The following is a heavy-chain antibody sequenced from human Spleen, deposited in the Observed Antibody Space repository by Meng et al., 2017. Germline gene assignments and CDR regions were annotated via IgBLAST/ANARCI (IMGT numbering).Heavy chain of an antibody. J-gene: IGHJ6*02. V-gene: IGHV1-8*03. CDR1: GYTFTSYD. CDR3: ARGQGSGWYTFSTYYYYGMDV. Sequence: ASVKVSCKASGYTFTSYDINWVRQATGQGLEWMGWLNTNSGNTAYAQKFQGRVTITRDTSISTAYMELSNLTSEDTAVYYCARGQGSGWYTFSTYYYYGMDVWGQGTTVTVSS. CDR2: LNTNSGNT. D-gene: IGHD6-19*01.